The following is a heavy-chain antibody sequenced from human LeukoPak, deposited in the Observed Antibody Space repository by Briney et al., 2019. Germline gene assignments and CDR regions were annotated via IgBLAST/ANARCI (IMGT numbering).Heavy chain of an antibody. D-gene: IGHD5-18*01. Sequence: GVCLRLSCAASGFTFSSCGMHWVRQAPGKGLEWVACIRYEGSNKYYADSVKGRFTIARDNSKNTLYLQMNSLRAEDTAVYYCAKDGYSYGSVDNWFDPWGQGTLVTVSS. CDR3: AKDGYSYGSVDNWFDP. CDR1: GFTFSSCG. CDR2: IRYEGSNK. V-gene: IGHV3-30*02. J-gene: IGHJ5*02.